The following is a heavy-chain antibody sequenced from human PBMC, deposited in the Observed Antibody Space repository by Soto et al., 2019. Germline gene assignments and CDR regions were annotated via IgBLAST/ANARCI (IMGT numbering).Heavy chain of an antibody. CDR2: IIPTVRTP. CDR1: GDTFDTFA. D-gene: IGHD1-1*01. J-gene: IGHJ6*02. CDR3: ASDKDRGQLGGNSYYALAV. Sequence: QVQLVQSGAEVLKPGSSVKLSCKASGDTFDTFAISWVRQAPGQGLEWMGGIIPTVRTPDYAQKYKGRVTITADVSTGAAYTALSSLRSADTAVYSCASDKDRGQLGGNSYYALAVWGQGTTVTVSS. V-gene: IGHV1-69*12.